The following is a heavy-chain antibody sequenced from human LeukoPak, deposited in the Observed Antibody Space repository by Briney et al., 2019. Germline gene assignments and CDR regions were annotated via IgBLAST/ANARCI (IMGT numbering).Heavy chain of an antibody. Sequence: GGSLRLSCAASGFTVSSNYMSWVRQAPGKGLEWVSAIYSGGSTYYADSVMGRFTISRHNSKNTLYLQMNSLRAEDTAVYYRAAETYYYDSSGYLSVDYWGQGTLVTVSS. CDR2: IYSGGST. V-gene: IGHV3-53*04. D-gene: IGHD3-22*01. J-gene: IGHJ4*02. CDR1: GFTVSSNY. CDR3: AAETYYYDSSGYLSVDY.